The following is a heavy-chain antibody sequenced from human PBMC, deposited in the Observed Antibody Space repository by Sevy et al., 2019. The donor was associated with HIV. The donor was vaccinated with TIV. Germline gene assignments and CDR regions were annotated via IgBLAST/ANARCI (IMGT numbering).Heavy chain of an antibody. D-gene: IGHD3-9*01. V-gene: IGHV4-39*01. CDR1: GGSISSSSYY. CDR3: ARTPALLRYFDWLFFSG. CDR2: IYYSGST. J-gene: IGHJ4*02. Sequence: SETLFLTCTVSGGSISSSSYYWGWIRQPPGKGLEWIGSIYYSGSTYYNPSLKSRVTISVDTSKNQFSLKLSSVTAADTAVYYCARTPALLRYFDWLFFSGWGQGTLVTVSS.